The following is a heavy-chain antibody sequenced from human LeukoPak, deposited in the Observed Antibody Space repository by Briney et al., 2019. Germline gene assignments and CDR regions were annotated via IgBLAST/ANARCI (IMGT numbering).Heavy chain of an antibody. CDR1: GFTFSSYA. J-gene: IGHJ4*02. V-gene: IGHV3-23*01. CDR3: AKRGRLTPTPYYFDY. D-gene: IGHD4-23*01. Sequence: GRSLRLSCAASGFTFSSYAMSWVRQAPGKGLEWVSAISGSGGSTYYADSVKGRFTISRDNSKNTLYLQMNSLRAEDTAVYYCAKRGRLTPTPYYFDYWGQGTLVTVSS. CDR2: ISGSGGST.